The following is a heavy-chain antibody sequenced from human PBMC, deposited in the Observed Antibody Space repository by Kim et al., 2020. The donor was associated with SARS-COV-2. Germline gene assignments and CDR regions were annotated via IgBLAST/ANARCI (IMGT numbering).Heavy chain of an antibody. CDR1: GYSFTGYY. Sequence: ASVKVSCKASGYSFTGYYMHWVRQAPGQGLEWMGWINPNSGGTKYAQKFQGRVTLTRDTSISTASMELSRLRSDDAAVYYCARVPPMVTPVMDVWGQGTTVTVSS. V-gene: IGHV1-2*02. D-gene: IGHD4-17*01. CDR3: ARVPPMVTPVMDV. CDR2: INPNSGGT. J-gene: IGHJ6*02.